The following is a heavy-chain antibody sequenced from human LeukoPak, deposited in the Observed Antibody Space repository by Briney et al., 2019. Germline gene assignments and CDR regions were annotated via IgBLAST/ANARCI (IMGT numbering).Heavy chain of an antibody. CDR2: ISAYNGNT. CDR1: GYTFTSYG. CDR3: ARRGRYFDWFLSYFDY. D-gene: IGHD3-9*01. J-gene: IGHJ4*02. Sequence: GASVKVSCKASGYTFTSYGISWVRQAPGQGLEWMGWISAYNGNTNYAQKLQGRVTMTTDTSTSTAYMELRSLRSDDTAVYYCARRGRYFDWFLSYFDYWGQGTLVTVSS. V-gene: IGHV1-18*01.